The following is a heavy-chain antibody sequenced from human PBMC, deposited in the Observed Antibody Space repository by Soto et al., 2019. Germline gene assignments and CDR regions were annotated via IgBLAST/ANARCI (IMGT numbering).Heavy chain of an antibody. CDR3: ARSQQLVD. D-gene: IGHD6-6*01. CDR2: IIPIFGTA. CDR1: GGTFSSYS. Sequence: SGKVSCKASGGTFSSYSISWVRQAPGQGLEWMGGIIPIFGTANYAQKFQGRVTITADESTSTAYMELSSLRSEDAAVYYCARSQQLVDWGQGTLVTVSS. J-gene: IGHJ4*02. V-gene: IGHV1-69*13.